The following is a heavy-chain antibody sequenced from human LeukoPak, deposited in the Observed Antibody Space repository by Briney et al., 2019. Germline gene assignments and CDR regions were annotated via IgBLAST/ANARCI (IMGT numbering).Heavy chain of an antibody. V-gene: IGHV3-33*01. D-gene: IGHD2-21*01. J-gene: IGHJ3*02. Sequence: GRSLRLSCAASGFTFSDFGMHWVRQARGKGLEWVAVIWYDGSNKYYADSVKGRFTMSRDNSKNTLYLQMNSLGVEDTAVYYCAREAGDFDAFDIWGQGTVVTVSS. CDR3: AREAGDFDAFDI. CDR2: IWYDGSNK. CDR1: GFTFSDFG.